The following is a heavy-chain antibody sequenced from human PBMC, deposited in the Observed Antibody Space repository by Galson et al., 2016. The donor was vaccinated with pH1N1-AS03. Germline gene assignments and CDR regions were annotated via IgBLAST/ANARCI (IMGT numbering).Heavy chain of an antibody. Sequence: LRLSCAASGFTFSMYSMYGVRQAPGKGLEYVGSISNSGGTTYYADSLEGRFTISRDNSKSTLSLQMSSLRIEDTALYYCVRSPVAGYYYFAMDVWGQGTTVTVSS. CDR1: GFTFSMYS. CDR3: VRSPVAGYYYFAMDV. J-gene: IGHJ6*02. CDR2: ISNSGGTT. D-gene: IGHD6-19*01. V-gene: IGHV3-64D*06.